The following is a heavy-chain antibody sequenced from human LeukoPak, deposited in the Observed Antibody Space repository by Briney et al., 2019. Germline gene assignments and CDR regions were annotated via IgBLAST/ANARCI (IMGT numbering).Heavy chain of an antibody. D-gene: IGHD6-19*01. J-gene: IGHJ4*02. CDR2: IHYSGST. CDR1: GGSISSSSYY. CDR3: ARQGGYSSGWYNDY. V-gene: IGHV4-39*01. Sequence: SETLSLTCTVSGGSISSSSYYWGWIRQPPGKGLEWIGSIHYSGSTYYNPSLKSRVTISVDTSKNQFSLKLSSVTAADTAVYYCARQGGYSSGWYNDYWGQGTLVTVSS.